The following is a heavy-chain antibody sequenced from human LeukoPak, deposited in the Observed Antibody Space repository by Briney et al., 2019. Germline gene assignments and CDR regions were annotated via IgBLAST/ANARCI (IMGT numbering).Heavy chain of an antibody. V-gene: IGHV3-64*01. CDR1: GFTFSSYP. CDR3: AREYYYEELDY. J-gene: IGHJ4*02. Sequence: PGGSLRLSCAASGFTFSSYPMHWVRQAPGKGLEYVSGISSNGDSTYYANSVKGRFTISRDNSKNTLYLQMGSLRAEDMAVHYCAREYYYEELDYWGQGTLVTVSS. CDR2: ISSNGDST. D-gene: IGHD3-22*01.